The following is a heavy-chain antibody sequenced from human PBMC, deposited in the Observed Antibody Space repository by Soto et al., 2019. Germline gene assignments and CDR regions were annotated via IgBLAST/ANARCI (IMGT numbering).Heavy chain of an antibody. CDR1: GFTFSSYA. CDR2: ISGSGGST. Sequence: GGSLRLSCAASGFTFSSYAMSWVRQAPGKGLEWVSAISGSGGSTYYADSVKGRFTISRDNSKNTLYLQMNSLRAEDTAVYYCAKSLDYDDSSGYHYLFDYWGQGTLVTVSS. J-gene: IGHJ4*02. CDR3: AKSLDYDDSSGYHYLFDY. D-gene: IGHD3-22*01. V-gene: IGHV3-23*01.